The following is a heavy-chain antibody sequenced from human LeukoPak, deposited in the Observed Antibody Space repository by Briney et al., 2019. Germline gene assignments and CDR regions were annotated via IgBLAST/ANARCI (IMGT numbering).Heavy chain of an antibody. CDR3: AKERAGGQWNCQGSDY. CDR1: GFTFSSYA. D-gene: IGHD1-7*01. CDR2: VSDSGDGT. Sequence: GGSLRLSCAASGFTFSSYAMYWVRQAPGKGLEWVLGVSDSGDGTHYADSVKGRFTISRDNSKNTLYLQMNNLRAEDTAVYYCAKERAGGQWNCQGSDYWGQGTLVTVSS. V-gene: IGHV3-23*01. J-gene: IGHJ4*02.